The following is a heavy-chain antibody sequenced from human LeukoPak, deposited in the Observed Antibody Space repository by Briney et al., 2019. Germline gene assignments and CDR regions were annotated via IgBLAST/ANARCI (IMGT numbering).Heavy chain of an antibody. CDR1: GGSISSYY. CDR3: ARPITMFRGVGRGSLDAFDI. J-gene: IGHJ3*02. D-gene: IGHD3-10*01. V-gene: IGHV4-59*08. CDR2: IYYSGST. Sequence: KPSETLSLTCTVSGGSISSYYWSWIRQPPGKGLEWIGYIYYSGSTNYNPSLKSRVTISVDTSKNQFSLKLSSVTAADTAVYYCARPITMFRGVGRGSLDAFDIWGQGTRVTVSS.